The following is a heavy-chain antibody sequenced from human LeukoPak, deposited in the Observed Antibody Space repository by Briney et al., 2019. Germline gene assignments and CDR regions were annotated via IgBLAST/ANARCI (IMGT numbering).Heavy chain of an antibody. V-gene: IGHV1-69*06. J-gene: IGHJ4*02. Sequence: GASVKVSCKASGGTFSNYAISWVRQAPGQGLEWMGGIIPIFGTTNYAQKFQGRVTITADKSTSTAYMELSSLRSEDTAVYYCARDIVRGRDGYNYAYWGQGTLVTVSS. CDR1: GGTFSNYA. CDR2: IIPIFGTT. D-gene: IGHD5-24*01. CDR3: ARDIVRGRDGYNYAY.